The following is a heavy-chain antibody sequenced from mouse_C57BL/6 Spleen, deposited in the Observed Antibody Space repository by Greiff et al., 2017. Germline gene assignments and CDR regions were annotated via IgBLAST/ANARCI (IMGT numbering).Heavy chain of an antibody. D-gene: IGHD2-1*01. CDR1: GYSFTGYY. CDR2: INPSTGGT. J-gene: IGHJ4*01. CDR3: ARSNGNYVRYYAMGY. V-gene: IGHV1-42*01. Sequence: VQLQQSGPELVKPGASVKISCKASGYSFTGYYMNWVKQSPEKSLEWIGEINPSTGGTTYNQKFKAKATLTVDKSSSTAYMQLKSLTSEDSAVYYCARSNGNYVRYYAMGYWGQGTSVTVSS.